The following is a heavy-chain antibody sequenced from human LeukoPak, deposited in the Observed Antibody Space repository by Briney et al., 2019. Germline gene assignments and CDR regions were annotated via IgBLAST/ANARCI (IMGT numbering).Heavy chain of an antibody. D-gene: IGHD4-11*01. CDR2: LYSSGST. Sequence: PGGSLRLSCAASGFTVSSNYMSWVRRAPGKGLEWVSVLYSSGSTYYADSVKGRFTISRDNSKNTVYLQMNSLRAEDTAIYYCAKDNSPGWFGPWGQGTLVTVSS. CDR1: GFTVSSNY. CDR3: AKDNSPGWFGP. J-gene: IGHJ5*02. V-gene: IGHV3-66*01.